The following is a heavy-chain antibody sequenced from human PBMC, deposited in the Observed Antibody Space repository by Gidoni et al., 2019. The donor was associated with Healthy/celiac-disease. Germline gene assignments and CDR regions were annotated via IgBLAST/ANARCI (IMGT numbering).Heavy chain of an antibody. D-gene: IGHD4-17*01. J-gene: IGHJ4*02. CDR1: GFPFSSYA. CDR2: ISSNGGST. Sequence: EVQLVESGGGLVQPGGSLRLPCSASGFPFSSYAMHWVRQAPGKGLEYVSAISSNGGSTYYADSVKGRFTTSRDNSKNTLYLQMSSLRAEDTAVYYCVKGSYGDYPLFDYWGQGTLVTVSS. CDR3: VKGSYGDYPLFDY. V-gene: IGHV3-64D*06.